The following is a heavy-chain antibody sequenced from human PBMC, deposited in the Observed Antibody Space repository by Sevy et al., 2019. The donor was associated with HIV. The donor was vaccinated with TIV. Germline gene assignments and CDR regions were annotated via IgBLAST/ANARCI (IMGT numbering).Heavy chain of an antibody. V-gene: IGHV3-7*01. CDR2: INQDGSEI. CDR1: GISISSHW. CDR3: ARAMGV. Sequence: GGSLRLSCVGSGISISSHWMNWVRQSPGKGLEWVANINQDGSEIYYVDSVKGRFTISRENAKKSGYQQMHSLRVEDSGVYYCARAMGVWGQGTTVTVSS. J-gene: IGHJ6*02.